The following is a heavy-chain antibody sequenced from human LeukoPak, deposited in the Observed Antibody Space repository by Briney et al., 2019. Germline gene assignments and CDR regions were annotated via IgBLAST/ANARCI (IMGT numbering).Heavy chain of an antibody. CDR2: SHTGGTT. D-gene: IGHD3-10*01. CDR1: GFDISYNY. Sequence: GGSLRLSCAASGFDISYNYVGWVRQAPGKGLEWVSVSHTGGTTHYADSVKGRFTISKDNSNNTVYLQMNSVGVEDTAVYYCARVWFGYFFQWGQGALVTVSS. V-gene: IGHV3-53*01. J-gene: IGHJ4*02. CDR3: ARVWFGYFFQ.